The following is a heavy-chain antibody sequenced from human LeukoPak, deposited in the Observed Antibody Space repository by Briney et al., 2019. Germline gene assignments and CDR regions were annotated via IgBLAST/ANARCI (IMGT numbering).Heavy chain of an antibody. V-gene: IGHV4-59*01. J-gene: IGHJ5*02. CDR3: ARASGGYYNNWFDP. CDR2: IYYTGST. D-gene: IGHD3-22*01. CDR1: GGSISSYY. Sequence: SETLSLTCTVYGGSISSYYWSWIRQPPGKGLEWMGYIYYTGSTNYNPSLKSRVTMSVDTSKNQFSLKLNSVTAADTAVYYCARASGGYYNNWFDPWGQGTLVTVSS.